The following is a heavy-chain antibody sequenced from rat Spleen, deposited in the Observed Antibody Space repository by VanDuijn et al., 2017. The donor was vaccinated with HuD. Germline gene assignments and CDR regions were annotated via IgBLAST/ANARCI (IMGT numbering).Heavy chain of an antibody. J-gene: IGHJ3*01. D-gene: IGHD5-1*01. CDR3: TRLGRNGELDWFAY. CDR1: GFTFSDYY. V-gene: IGHV5S10*01. CDR2: IIYNGGRT. Sequence: EVQLVESDGGLVQPGRSLKLSCAASGFTFSDYYMAWVRQAPKKGLEWVATIIYNGGRTYYPDSVKGRFTISRDNAKSTLYLQMDSLRSEDTATYYCTRLGRNGELDWFAYWGQGTLVTVSS.